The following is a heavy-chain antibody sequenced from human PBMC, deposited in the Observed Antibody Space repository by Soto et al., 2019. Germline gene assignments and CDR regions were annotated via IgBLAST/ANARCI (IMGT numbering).Heavy chain of an antibody. CDR2: INHSGST. J-gene: IGHJ6*02. CDR1: GGYCRGYY. Sequence: SEIMSLTYAVYGGYCRGYYWRWIRHHPGKGLEWIGEINHSGSTNYNPSLKSRVTISVDTSKNQFSLKLSSVTAADTAVYYCARKKVPPDYYYYYGMDVWVQGTTVTVSS. CDR3: ARKKVPPDYYYYYGMDV. V-gene: IGHV4-34*01.